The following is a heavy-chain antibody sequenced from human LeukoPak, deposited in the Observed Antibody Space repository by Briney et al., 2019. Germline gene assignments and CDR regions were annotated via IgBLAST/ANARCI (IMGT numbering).Heavy chain of an antibody. CDR2: IIPIFGTA. CDR1: GGTFSSYA. D-gene: IGHD3-16*02. J-gene: IGHJ5*02. Sequence: SVKVSCKASGGTFSSYAISWVRQAPGQGLEWMGGIIPIFGTANYAQKFQGRVTITTDESTSTAYMELSRLRSEDTAVYYCARDCHDYVWGSYLNWFDPWGQGTLVTVSS. V-gene: IGHV1-69*05. CDR3: ARDCHDYVWGSYLNWFDP.